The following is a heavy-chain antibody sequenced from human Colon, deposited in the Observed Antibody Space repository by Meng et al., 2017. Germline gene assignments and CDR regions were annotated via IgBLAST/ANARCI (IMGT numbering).Heavy chain of an antibody. CDR1: GFTFSSYA. V-gene: IGHV3-30*14. J-gene: IGHJ3*02. CDR3: ARGATAGGNAFDI. CDR2: ISYDGSNK. D-gene: IGHD3-16*01. Sequence: GESLKISCVASGFTFSSYAMHWVRQAPGKGLEWVAVISYDGSNKYYADSVKGRFTISRDNSKNTLYLQMNSLRAEDPAVYYCARGATAGGNAFDIWGQGTMVTVSS.